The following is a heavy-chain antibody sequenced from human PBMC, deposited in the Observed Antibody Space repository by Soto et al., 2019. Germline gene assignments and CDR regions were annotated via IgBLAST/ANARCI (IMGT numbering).Heavy chain of an antibody. CDR3: ARDSNYYGGNSYYYYGMDV. V-gene: IGHV6-1*01. J-gene: IGHJ6*02. D-gene: IGHD4-17*01. CDR2: TYYRSKWYN. Sequence: QTLSLTCAISGDSVSSNSAAWNWIRQSPSRGLEWLGRTYYRSKWYNDYAVSVKSRITINPDTSKNQFSLQLNSVTPEDTAVYYCARDSNYYGGNSYYYYGMDVWGQGTTVTVSS. CDR1: GDSVSSNSAA.